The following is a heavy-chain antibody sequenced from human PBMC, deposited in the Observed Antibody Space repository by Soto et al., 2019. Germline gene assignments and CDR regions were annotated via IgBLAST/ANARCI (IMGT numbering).Heavy chain of an antibody. CDR1: GGSISSSSYY. CDR2: IYYSGST. V-gene: IGHV4-39*01. D-gene: IGHD4-17*01. Sequence: SETLSLTCTASGGSISSSSYYWGWIRQPPGKGLEWIGSIYYSGSTYYNPSLKSRVTISVDTSKNQFSLKLSSVTAADTAVYYCASKGITTVTTYYYYGMDVWGQGTTVTVSS. CDR3: ASKGITTVTTYYYYGMDV. J-gene: IGHJ6*02.